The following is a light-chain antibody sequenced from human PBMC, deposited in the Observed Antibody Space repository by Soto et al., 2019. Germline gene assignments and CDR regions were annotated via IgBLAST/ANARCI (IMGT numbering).Light chain of an antibody. Sequence: EIVLTQSPRTLSLSPGERATLSYRASQSVSSSYLAWYQQKPGQAPRLLIYGGCSRATGIPDRFSGSGSGTDFTLTISRLEPEDFAVYYCQQYGSSLGLTFGTGTKGDIK. J-gene: IGKJ3*01. CDR2: GGC. CDR1: QSVSSSY. CDR3: QQYGSSLGLT. V-gene: IGKV3-20*01.